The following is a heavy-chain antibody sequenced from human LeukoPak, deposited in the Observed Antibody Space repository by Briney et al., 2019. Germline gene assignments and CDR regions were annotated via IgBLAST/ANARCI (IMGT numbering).Heavy chain of an antibody. D-gene: IGHD2-2*02. CDR3: AKHCSSTTCYIDY. V-gene: IGHV3-23*01. Sequence: PGGSLRLSCAASGFTFSSYAMSWVRQAPGKGLEWVSLIYSGGSTYYADSVKGRFTISRDNSENTLHLQMNSLRAEDTAVYYCAKHCSSTTCYIDYWGQGTLVTVSS. CDR1: GFTFSSYA. J-gene: IGHJ4*02. CDR2: IYSGGST.